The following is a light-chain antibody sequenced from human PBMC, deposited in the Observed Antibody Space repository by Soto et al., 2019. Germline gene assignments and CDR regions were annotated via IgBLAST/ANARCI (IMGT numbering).Light chain of an antibody. V-gene: IGKV3-15*01. CDR1: QNVVTN. Sequence: EIVVTQSPAILSVSPGERVTLSCRASQNVVTNLAWYQQRLGQAPRLLIYGASARATGVPARFGGSGSGTEFILTISSLQSEDFAVYYCQQYHKWPLTFGGGTKVEI. CDR2: GAS. J-gene: IGKJ4*01. CDR3: QQYHKWPLT.